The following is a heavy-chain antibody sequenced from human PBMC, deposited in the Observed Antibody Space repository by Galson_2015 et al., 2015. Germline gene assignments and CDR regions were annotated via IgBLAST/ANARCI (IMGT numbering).Heavy chain of an antibody. V-gene: IGHV3-33*01. J-gene: IGHJ4*02. D-gene: IGHD6-13*01. Sequence: SLRLSCAASGFTFSSYGMHWVRQAPGKGLEWVAVKWYDGSNKYYTDSVKGRFTISRDNSKKTLYLQMNSLRAEDTAVYYCARDESMSAAGTDYWGQGTLVTVSP. CDR1: GFTFSSYG. CDR2: KWYDGSNK. CDR3: ARDESMSAAGTDY.